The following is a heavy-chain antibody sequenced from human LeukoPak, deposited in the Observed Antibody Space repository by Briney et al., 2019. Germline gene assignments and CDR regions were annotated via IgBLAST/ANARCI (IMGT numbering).Heavy chain of an antibody. CDR2: IYYSGST. CDR1: GGSISSYY. D-gene: IGHD3-22*01. J-gene: IGHJ4*02. Sequence: PSETLSLTCTVSGGSISSYYWSWIRQPPGKGLEWIGYIYYSGSTNYNPSLKSRVTISVDTSKNQFSLKLSSVTAADTAVYYCARSSYYYDSWLDYWGQGTLVTVSS. CDR3: ARSSYYYDSWLDY. V-gene: IGHV4-59*01.